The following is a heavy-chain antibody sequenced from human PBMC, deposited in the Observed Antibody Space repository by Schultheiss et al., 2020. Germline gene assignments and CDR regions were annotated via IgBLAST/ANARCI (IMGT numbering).Heavy chain of an antibody. D-gene: IGHD5-18*01. CDR3: ARVPPSPYLCTYGYNYYYYMDV. CDR1: GFTFSNYW. CDR2: INEDGSEK. Sequence: GGSLRLSCAASGFTFSNYWMSWVRQAPGKGLEWVANINEDGSEKNYVDSVKGRFTISRDNAKNSLYLQMNSLRAEDTAVYYCARVPPSPYLCTYGYNYYYYMDVWGKGTTVTVSS. V-gene: IGHV3-7*03. J-gene: IGHJ6*03.